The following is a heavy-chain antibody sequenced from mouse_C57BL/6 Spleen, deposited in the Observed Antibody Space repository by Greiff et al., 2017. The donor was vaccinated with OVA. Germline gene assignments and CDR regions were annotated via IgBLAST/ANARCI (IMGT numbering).Heavy chain of an antibody. Sequence: QVQLQQSGAELVRPGTSVKLSCKASGYTFTSYWMHWVKQRPGQGLEWIGVIDPSDSYTNYNQKFKGKATLTVDTSSSTAYMQLSSLTSEDSAVYYCASLPMVTTPYWGQGTLVTVSA. V-gene: IGHV1-59*01. CDR2: IDPSDSYT. CDR3: ASLPMVTTPY. J-gene: IGHJ3*01. CDR1: GYTFTSYW. D-gene: IGHD2-2*01.